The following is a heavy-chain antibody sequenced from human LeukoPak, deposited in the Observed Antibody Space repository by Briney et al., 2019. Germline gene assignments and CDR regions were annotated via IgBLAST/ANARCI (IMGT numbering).Heavy chain of an antibody. V-gene: IGHV3-20*04. Sequence: GSLRLSCAASGFTFDDYGMSWVRQAPGKGLEWVSGINWNGGSTGYADSVKGRFTISRDNAKNSLYLQMNSLRAEDTALYYCATREENDYGDYVGAFDIWGQGTMVTVSS. D-gene: IGHD4-17*01. CDR2: INWNGGST. J-gene: IGHJ3*02. CDR1: GFTFDDYG. CDR3: ATREENDYGDYVGAFDI.